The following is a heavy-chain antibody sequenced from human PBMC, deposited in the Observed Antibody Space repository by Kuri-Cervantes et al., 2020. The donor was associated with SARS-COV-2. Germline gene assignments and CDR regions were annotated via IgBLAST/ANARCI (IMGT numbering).Heavy chain of an antibody. D-gene: IGHD3-3*01. CDR2: IDPSDSYT. Sequence: GESLKISCKGSGYSFTSYWISWVRQMPGKGLEWMGRIDPSDSYTNYSPSFQGHVTISADKSISTAYLQWSSLKASDTAMYYCARSSTYYDFWSGYYYHYYGMDVWGQGATVTVSS. V-gene: IGHV5-10-1*01. J-gene: IGHJ6*02. CDR1: GYSFTSYW. CDR3: ARSSTYYDFWSGYYYHYYGMDV.